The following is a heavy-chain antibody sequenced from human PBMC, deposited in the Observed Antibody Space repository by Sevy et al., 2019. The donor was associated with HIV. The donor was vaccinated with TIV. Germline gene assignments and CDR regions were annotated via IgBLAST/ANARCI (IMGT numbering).Heavy chain of an antibody. CDR2: IYTSGST. CDR1: GGSISSGSYY. D-gene: IGHD6-19*01. J-gene: IGHJ4*02. V-gene: IGHV4-61*02. Sequence: SETLSLTCTVSGGSISSGSYYWSWIRQPAGKGLEWIGRIYTSGSTNYNPSLKSRVTMSVDTSKTQFSLKLSSVTAADTAVYYCARHSSGGRAYFDYWGQGTLVTVSS. CDR3: ARHSSGGRAYFDY.